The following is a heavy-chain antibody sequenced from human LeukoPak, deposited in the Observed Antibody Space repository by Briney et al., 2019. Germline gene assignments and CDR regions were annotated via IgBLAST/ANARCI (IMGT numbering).Heavy chain of an antibody. CDR1: GFTFTSFA. CDR3: AKEIWPTVTAPGHTHCDY. J-gene: IGHJ4*02. Sequence: GRSLRLSCAASGFTFTSFAIGWVRQAPGKGLEWVLAISGSVGSTYYTDSVKGRFTIPRDNSKNTLCMQVNSLRAEDTAVYYCAKEIWPTVTAPGHTHCDYWGKGTLVTVSS. D-gene: IGHD4-17*01. CDR2: ISGSVGST. V-gene: IGHV3-23*01.